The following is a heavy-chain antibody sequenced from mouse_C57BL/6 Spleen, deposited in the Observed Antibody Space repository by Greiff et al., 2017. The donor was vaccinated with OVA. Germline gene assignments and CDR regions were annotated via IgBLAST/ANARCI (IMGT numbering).Heavy chain of an antibody. CDR3: TRDYDPGYFDV. J-gene: IGHJ1*03. D-gene: IGHD2-4*01. Sequence: EVKVVESGEGLVKPGGSLKLSCAASGFTFSSYAMSWVRQTPEKRLEWVAYISSGGDYIYYADTVKGRFTISRDNARNTLYLQMSSLKSEDTAMYYCTRDYDPGYFDVWGTGTTVTVSS. V-gene: IGHV5-9-1*02. CDR2: ISSGGDYI. CDR1: GFTFSSYA.